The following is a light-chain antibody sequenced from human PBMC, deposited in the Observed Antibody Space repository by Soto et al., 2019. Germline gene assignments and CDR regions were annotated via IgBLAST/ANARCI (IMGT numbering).Light chain of an antibody. CDR3: QSYDSSLHNYV. V-gene: IGLV1-40*01. Sequence: QSVLTQPPSVSGAPGQRVSISCTGSTSNIGAPYDVHWYQHLPGTAPKLLIYGDNNRPSGVPDRFSGSKSGTSASLAITRLQAEDEADYYCQSYDSSLHNYVFGTWTKLTVL. J-gene: IGLJ1*01. CDR2: GDN. CDR1: TSNIGAPYD.